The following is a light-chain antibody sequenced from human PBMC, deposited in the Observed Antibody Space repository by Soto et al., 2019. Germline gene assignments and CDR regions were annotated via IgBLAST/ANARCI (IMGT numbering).Light chain of an antibody. CDR2: GAS. V-gene: IGKV3-20*01. J-gene: IGKJ1*01. Sequence: EFVLTQSPGTLSLSPGERATLSCRASQSISSSYLAWYQQKPGQAPRLLIYGASNRATGIPDRFSGSGSGTDFTLTISRLEPEDFAVYYCQQYGSSGTFGQRTKVDI. CDR3: QQYGSSGT. CDR1: QSISSSY.